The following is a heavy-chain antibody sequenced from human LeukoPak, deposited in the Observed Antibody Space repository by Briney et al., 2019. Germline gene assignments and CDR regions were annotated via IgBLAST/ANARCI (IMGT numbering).Heavy chain of an antibody. CDR3: ARLPPGSGSYSTFDY. Sequence: GESLKIPCKGSGYSFTSYWIGWVRQMPGKGLEWMGIIYPGDSDTRYSPSFQGQVTISADKSISTAYLQWSSLKASDTAMYYCARLPPGSGSYSTFDYWGQGTLVTVSS. D-gene: IGHD3-10*01. CDR2: IYPGDSDT. J-gene: IGHJ4*02. V-gene: IGHV5-51*01. CDR1: GYSFTSYW.